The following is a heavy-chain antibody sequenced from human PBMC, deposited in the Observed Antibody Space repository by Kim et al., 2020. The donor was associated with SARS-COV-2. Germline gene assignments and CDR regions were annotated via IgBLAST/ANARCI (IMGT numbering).Heavy chain of an antibody. Sequence: GRFAISRDNAKNSLYLQMSSLRAEDTAVYYCARDGVRYDSSGFYYYGMDVWGQGTTVTVSS. D-gene: IGHD3-22*01. CDR3: ARDGVRYDSSGFYYYGMDV. V-gene: IGHV3-11*04. J-gene: IGHJ6*02.